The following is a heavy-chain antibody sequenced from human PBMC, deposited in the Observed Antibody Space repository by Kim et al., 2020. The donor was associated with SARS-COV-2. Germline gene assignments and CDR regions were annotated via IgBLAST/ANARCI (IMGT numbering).Heavy chain of an antibody. CDR2: ISYDGSNK. Sequence: GGSLRLSCAASGFTFSSYGMHWVRQAPGKGLEWVAVISYDGSNKYYADSVKGRFTISRDNSKNTLYLQMNSLRAEDTAVYYCAKDIFEIDVEWAFDIWGQGTMVTVSS. CDR3: AKDIFEIDVEWAFDI. CDR1: GFTFSSYG. J-gene: IGHJ3*02. V-gene: IGHV3-30*18. D-gene: IGHD3-3*01.